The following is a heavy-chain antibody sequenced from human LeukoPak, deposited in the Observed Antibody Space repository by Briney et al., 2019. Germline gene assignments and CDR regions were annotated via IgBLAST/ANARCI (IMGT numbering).Heavy chain of an antibody. D-gene: IGHD6-13*01. J-gene: IGHJ1*01. CDR1: GDSISTSNYY. CDR3: ASGYTSTWYLVLAY. Sequence: SETLSLTCTVSGDSISTSNYYWAWIRQPPGKGLVWIGSIYYSGITYYNASLKSRVTTSLDTSKNQLSLKVNSVTAADRAVYYCASGYTSTWYLVLAYWGQGTLVTVSS. V-gene: IGHV4-39*07. CDR2: IYYSGIT.